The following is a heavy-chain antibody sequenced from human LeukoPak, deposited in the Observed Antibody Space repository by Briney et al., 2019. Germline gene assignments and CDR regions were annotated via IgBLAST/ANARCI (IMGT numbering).Heavy chain of an antibody. J-gene: IGHJ4*02. CDR2: IIPIFGTA. CDR1: GGTFSSYA. V-gene: IGHV1-69*05. CDR3: ARAGSGSYYGDY. D-gene: IGHD1-26*01. Sequence: SVKVSCKASGGTFSSYAISWVRPAPGQGLEWMGGIIPIFGTANYAQKFQGRVTITTDESTSTAYMELSSLRSEDTAVYYCARAGSGSYYGDYWGQGTLVTVSS.